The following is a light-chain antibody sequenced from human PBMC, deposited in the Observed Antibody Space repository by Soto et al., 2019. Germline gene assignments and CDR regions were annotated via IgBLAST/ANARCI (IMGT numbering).Light chain of an antibody. CDR3: QSYDISLHNYV. CDR1: TSNNRAPYD. CDR2: GDN. V-gene: IGLV1-40*01. Sequence: QSVLTQPPSVSGAPGQRVSISCTGSTSNNRAPYDVHWYQHLPGTAPKLLIYGDNNRPSGVPDRFSGSKSGTSASLAITRLQAEDEADYYCQSYDISLHNYVFGTGTKGTVL. J-gene: IGLJ1*01.